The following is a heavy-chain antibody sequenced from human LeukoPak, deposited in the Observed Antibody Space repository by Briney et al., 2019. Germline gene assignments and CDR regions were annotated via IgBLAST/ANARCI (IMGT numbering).Heavy chain of an antibody. V-gene: IGHV3-23*01. Sequence: GGSLRLSCAASGFTFSSYGMSWVRQPPAKGLELVSAISVSGGSTYYADSMKGRFTISRDNSKNTLYLQMNSLRAEDTAVYYCAKTLGYCSGGSCYSGVIDYWGQGTLVTVSS. CDR3: AKTLGYCSGGSCYSGVIDY. CDR1: GFTFSSYG. CDR2: ISVSGGST. D-gene: IGHD2-15*01. J-gene: IGHJ4*02.